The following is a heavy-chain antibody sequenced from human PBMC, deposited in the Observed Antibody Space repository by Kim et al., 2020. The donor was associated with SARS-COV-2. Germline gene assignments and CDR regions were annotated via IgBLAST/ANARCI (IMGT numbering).Heavy chain of an antibody. D-gene: IGHD2-2*01. CDR2: ISWNGGSI. V-gene: IGHV3-9*01. Sequence: GGSLRLSCAASGFTFDDYAMHWVRQAPGKGLEWVSGISWNGGSIGYADSVKGRFTISRDNAKNSLYLQMDSLRAEDTALYYCAKGLYCSSTSCSRGDWYFDLWGRGTLVPVAS. J-gene: IGHJ2*01. CDR3: AKGLYCSSTSCSRGDWYFDL. CDR1: GFTFDDYA.